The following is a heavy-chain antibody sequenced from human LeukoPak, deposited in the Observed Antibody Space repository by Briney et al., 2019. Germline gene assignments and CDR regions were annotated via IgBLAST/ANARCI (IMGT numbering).Heavy chain of an antibody. D-gene: IGHD3-3*01. Sequence: GESLKISCKGSGYSFTSYWIGWVRQMPGKGREGRRISYPGDSDTRYRPSFQGQVTISADKSISTAYLQWSSLKAADTAMYYCARQSFGVVKDAFDLWGQGTMVTVSS. CDR2: SYPGDSDT. V-gene: IGHV5-51*01. J-gene: IGHJ3*01. CDR3: ARQSFGVVKDAFDL. CDR1: GYSFTSYW.